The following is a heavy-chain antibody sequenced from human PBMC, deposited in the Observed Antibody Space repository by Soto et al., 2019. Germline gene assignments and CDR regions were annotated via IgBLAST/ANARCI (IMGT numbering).Heavy chain of an antibody. D-gene: IGHD3-22*01. CDR1: GYTFTSYA. CDR2: INAANGNT. CDR3: HHYSDSSGYFGDY. Sequence: QVQLVQSGAEVKKPGASVKVSCKASGYTFTSYAMHWVRQAPGQRIEWMGWINAANGNTKYSPKFQGRATITRDTSANTVYMELSSLTSEDTAVYYCHHYSDSSGYFGDYWGQGTRVTVSS. V-gene: IGHV1-3*01. J-gene: IGHJ4*02.